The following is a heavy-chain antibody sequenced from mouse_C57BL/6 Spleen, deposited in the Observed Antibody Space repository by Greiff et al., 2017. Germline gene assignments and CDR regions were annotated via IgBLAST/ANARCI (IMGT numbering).Heavy chain of an antibody. D-gene: IGHD2-10*02. CDR2: ISSGGSYT. CDR3: ARQGTSKSAMDY. CDR1: GFTFSSYG. J-gene: IGHJ4*01. V-gene: IGHV5-6*01. Sequence: EVQGVESGGDLVKPGGSLKLSCAASGFTFSSYGMSWVRPTPDKRLEWVATISSGGSYTYYPDSVKGRFTISRDNAKNTLYLQMSSLKSEDTAMYYCARQGTSKSAMDYWGQGTSVTVSS.